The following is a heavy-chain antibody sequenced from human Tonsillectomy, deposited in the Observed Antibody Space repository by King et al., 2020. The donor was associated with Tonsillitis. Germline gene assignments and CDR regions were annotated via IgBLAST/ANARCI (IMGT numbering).Heavy chain of an antibody. CDR1: GFTFSSYV. Sequence: QLVQSGGGVVQPGRSLRLSCAASGFTFSSYVMHWLRQAPGKGLEWVAVISYDGSNKYYADSVKGRFTISRDNSKNTLYLQMNSLRAEDTAVYYCARTDAFDIWGQGTMVTVSS. CDR2: ISYDGSNK. V-gene: IGHV3-33*05. CDR3: ARTDAFDI. J-gene: IGHJ3*02.